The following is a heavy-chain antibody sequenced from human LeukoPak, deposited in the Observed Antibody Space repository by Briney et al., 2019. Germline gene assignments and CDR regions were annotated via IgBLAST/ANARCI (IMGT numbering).Heavy chain of an antibody. Sequence: GESLKISCKASGYSFTSYWVVWVRQMPGKGLEWMGFINPGNSDTRYSPSFQGQVTISADKSISTAYLQWSSLKASDTAMYYCARQLTMIRGYGMDVWGQGTTVTASS. CDR3: ARQLTMIRGYGMDV. V-gene: IGHV5-51*01. CDR2: INPGNSDT. CDR1: GYSFTSYW. D-gene: IGHD3-10*01. J-gene: IGHJ6*02.